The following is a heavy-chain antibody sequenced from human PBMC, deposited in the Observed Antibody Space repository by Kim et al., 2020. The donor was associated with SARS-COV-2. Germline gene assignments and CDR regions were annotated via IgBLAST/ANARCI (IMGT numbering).Heavy chain of an antibody. CDR3: AKDFVSSGWLTFDY. D-gene: IGHD6-19*01. CDR2: ISWNSGSI. Sequence: GGSLRLSCAASGFTFDDYAMHWVRQAPGKGLEWVSGISWNSGSIGYADSVKGRFTISRDNAKNSLYLQMNSLRAEDTALYYCAKDFVSSGWLTFDYWGQGTLVTVSS. J-gene: IGHJ4*02. CDR1: GFTFDDYA. V-gene: IGHV3-9*01.